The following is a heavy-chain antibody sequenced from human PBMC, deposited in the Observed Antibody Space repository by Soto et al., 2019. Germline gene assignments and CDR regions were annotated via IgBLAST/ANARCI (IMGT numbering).Heavy chain of an antibody. D-gene: IGHD4-17*01. V-gene: IGHV3-15*01. J-gene: IGHJ3*02. CDR2: IKSKTDGGTA. Sequence: EVQLVASGGGLVKPGESLRLSCAGSGITFSNVRMTWVRQAPGTGLEWLGRIKSKTDGGTADYPAAMKGRFTISRDDSKNMLYLQLNSLKTEDTAVYYCTTDYGWAFDIWGQGTMVTVSS. CDR3: TTDYGWAFDI. CDR1: GITFSNVR.